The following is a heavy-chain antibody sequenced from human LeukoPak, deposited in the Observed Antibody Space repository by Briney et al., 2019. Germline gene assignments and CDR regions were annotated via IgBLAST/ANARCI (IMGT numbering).Heavy chain of an antibody. Sequence: GGSLRLSCAASGFTFSSYAMSWVRQAPGKGLEWVSAISGSGGSTYYADSVKGRFTISRDNSKNTLYLQMNSLRAEDTAVYYCAKRMSLTMIVAADAFDIWGQGTMVTVSS. D-gene: IGHD3-22*01. CDR2: ISGSGGST. CDR1: GFTFSSYA. J-gene: IGHJ3*02. CDR3: AKRMSLTMIVAADAFDI. V-gene: IGHV3-23*01.